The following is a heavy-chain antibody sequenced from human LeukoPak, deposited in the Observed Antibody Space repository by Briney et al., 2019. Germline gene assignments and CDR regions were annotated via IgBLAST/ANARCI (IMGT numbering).Heavy chain of an antibody. Sequence: PSGTLSLTCAVSGGPISSSNWWSWVRQPPGKGLEWIGEIYHSGSTNYNPSLKSRVTISVDTSKNQFSLKLSSVTAADTAVYYCARQGGKRGRHYDRGWFDPWGQGTLVTVSS. V-gene: IGHV4-4*02. CDR1: GGPISSSNW. J-gene: IGHJ5*02. CDR3: ARQGGKRGRHYDRGWFDP. D-gene: IGHD3-3*01. CDR2: IYHSGST.